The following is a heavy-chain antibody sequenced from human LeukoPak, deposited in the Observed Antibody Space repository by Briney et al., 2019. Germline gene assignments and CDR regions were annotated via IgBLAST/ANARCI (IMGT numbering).Heavy chain of an antibody. D-gene: IGHD3-22*01. Sequence: SETLSLTCTVSGGSISSYYWSWIRQPAGRGLEWIGRIYTSGSTNYNPSLKSRVTMSVDTSKNQFSLKLSSVTAADTAVYYCAREWLSTPTFDYWGQGTLVTVSS. J-gene: IGHJ4*02. CDR1: GGSISSYY. V-gene: IGHV4-4*07. CDR3: AREWLSTPTFDY. CDR2: IYTSGST.